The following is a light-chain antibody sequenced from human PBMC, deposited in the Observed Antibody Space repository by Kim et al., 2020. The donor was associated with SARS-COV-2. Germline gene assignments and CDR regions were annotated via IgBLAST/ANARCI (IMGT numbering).Light chain of an antibody. CDR3: QAWDSNTAA. J-gene: IGLJ2*01. Sequence: SYELTQPPSVSVSPGQTASITCSGDKLGDKYACWYQQKPGQSPVLVIYQDSKRPSGIPERFSGSNSGNTATLTISGTQAMDEADYYCQAWDSNTAAFGGGTQLTVL. CDR1: KLGDKY. CDR2: QDS. V-gene: IGLV3-1*01.